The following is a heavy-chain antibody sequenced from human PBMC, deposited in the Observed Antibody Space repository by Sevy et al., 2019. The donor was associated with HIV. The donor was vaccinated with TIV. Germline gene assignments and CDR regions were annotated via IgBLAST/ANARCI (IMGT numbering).Heavy chain of an antibody. CDR1: GFNFSSYG. CDR2: ISYDGSSK. Sequence: GGSLRLSCAASGFNFSSYGMHWVRQAPGKGLEWVAVISYDGSSKYYADSVKGRFTISRVNSKNTVYLQINRLRAEDTAVYYCAKESGSYYDFWSGHDAFAIWGQGTMVTVSS. J-gene: IGHJ3*02. CDR3: AKESGSYYDFWSGHDAFAI. D-gene: IGHD3-3*01. V-gene: IGHV3-30*18.